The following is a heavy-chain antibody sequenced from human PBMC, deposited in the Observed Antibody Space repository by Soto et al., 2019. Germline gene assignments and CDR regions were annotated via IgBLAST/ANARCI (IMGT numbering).Heavy chain of an antibody. V-gene: IGHV4-59*01. CDR3: ARVPEYGSPHNYYGMDV. Sequence: GPGKSSETLSLTCTVSGGSISSYYWSWIRQPPGKGLEWIGYIYYSGSTNYNPSLKSRVTISVDTSKNQFSLKLSSVTAADTAVYYCARVPEYGSPHNYYGMDVWGQGTTVTVSS. CDR2: IYYSGST. D-gene: IGHD6-6*01. J-gene: IGHJ6*02. CDR1: GGSISSYY.